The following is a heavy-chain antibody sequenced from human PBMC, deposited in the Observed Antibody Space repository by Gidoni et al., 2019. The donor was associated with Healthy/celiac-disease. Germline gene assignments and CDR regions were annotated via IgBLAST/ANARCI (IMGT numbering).Heavy chain of an antibody. D-gene: IGHD3-3*01. CDR2: IYYSGST. V-gene: IGHV4-59*01. J-gene: IGHJ5*02. CDR3: ARWAHDFWSGYNWFDP. Sequence: QVHLQASVPGLVKPSATLSLTCTFAGGSIISYYWIWIRQPPGKGLEWIVYIYYSGSTNYNPPLKSRVTISVDTSKKQLSLKLSAVTAADTAVYYCARWAHDFWSGYNWFDPWGQGTLVTVSS. CDR1: GGSIISYY.